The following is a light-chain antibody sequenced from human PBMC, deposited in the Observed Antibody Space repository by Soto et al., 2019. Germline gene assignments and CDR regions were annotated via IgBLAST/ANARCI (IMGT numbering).Light chain of an antibody. J-gene: IGLJ1*01. V-gene: IGLV2-14*01. Sequence: SVLVQPASVSGSPGHSITICCTGTSRDVGGSNYASWYQHHPHRAPKLLIYEVNYRPSGVSSRFSGSKSGNTASLTISGLQAEDEADYYCSSYTSSNTLEVFGVGTKVTVL. CDR2: EVN. CDR3: SSYTSSNTLEV. CDR1: SRDVGGSNY.